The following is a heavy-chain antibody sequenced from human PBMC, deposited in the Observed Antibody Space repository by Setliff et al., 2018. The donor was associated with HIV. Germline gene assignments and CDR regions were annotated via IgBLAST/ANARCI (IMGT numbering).Heavy chain of an antibody. V-gene: IGHV4-39*01. CDR1: GVSINRTDHY. Sequence: SETLSLTCSVSGVSINRTDHYWGWIRQSPGKRLEWIGSVSQSGSTYYNPSLKSRITISVVRSKNLFSLKLISVTAADQGVYYCARVPVAGANWFGPWGLGTLVTVSS. D-gene: IGHD2-21*01. CDR3: ARVPVAGANWFGP. J-gene: IGHJ5*02. CDR2: VSQSGST.